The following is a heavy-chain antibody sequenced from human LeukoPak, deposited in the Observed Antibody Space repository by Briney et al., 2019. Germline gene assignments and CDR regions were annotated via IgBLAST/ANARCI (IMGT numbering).Heavy chain of an antibody. CDR1: GFTFGSYV. CDR3: ARLGYYDSSGYYPYYFDS. J-gene: IGHJ4*02. Sequence: GGSLRLSCAAPGFTFGSYVMNWVRQAPGKGLEWVAIISYDGSNTYDADSVKGRFTISRDNSQNTLYLQMNSLRPEDTAVFYCARLGYYDSSGYYPYYFDSWGQGTLVTVSS. D-gene: IGHD3-22*01. CDR2: ISYDGSNT. V-gene: IGHV3-30*04.